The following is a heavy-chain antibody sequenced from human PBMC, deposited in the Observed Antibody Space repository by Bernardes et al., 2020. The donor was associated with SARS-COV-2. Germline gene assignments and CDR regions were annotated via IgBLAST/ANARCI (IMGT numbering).Heavy chain of an antibody. Sequence: GGSLRLSCAASGFTFSTYSMNWVRQAPGQGLEWVSYISGSSGPIYYADSVKGRFTISRDNAKNSLYLQMNSLRAEDTAVYYCVFSSSIKLVGYYYHGMDIWGQGTTVTVSS. V-gene: IGHV3-48*01. J-gene: IGHJ6*02. D-gene: IGHD6-13*01. CDR1: GFTFSTYS. CDR3: VFSSSIKLVGYYYHGMDI. CDR2: ISGSSGPI.